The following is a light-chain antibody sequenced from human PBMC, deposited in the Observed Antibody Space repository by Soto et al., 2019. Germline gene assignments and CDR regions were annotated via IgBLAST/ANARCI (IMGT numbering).Light chain of an antibody. CDR3: QQYHDWPRT. CDR2: DAS. J-gene: IGKJ1*01. CDR1: QSVSIY. Sequence: EMVMTQSPATLSVSPLDRATLLCTASQSVSIYVAWYQQKPGLAPRLLIYDASTRATGIPARFSGSGSGTEFSLTISSLQSEDFAVYYCQQYHDWPRTFGQGTKV. V-gene: IGKV3-15*01.